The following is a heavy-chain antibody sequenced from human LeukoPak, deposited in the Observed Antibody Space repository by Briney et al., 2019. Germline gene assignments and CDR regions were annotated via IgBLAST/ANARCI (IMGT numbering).Heavy chain of an antibody. CDR3: ARDFSAYCGGDCYLD. D-gene: IGHD2-21*02. CDR2: IIPIFGTA. V-gene: IGHV1-69*05. Sequence: SVKVSCKAFGGTFSSYAISWVRQAPGQGLEWMGRIIPIFGTANYAQKFQGRVTITTDESTSTAYMELSSLRSEDTAVYYCARDFSAYCGGDCYLDWGQGTLVTVSS. J-gene: IGHJ4*02. CDR1: GGTFSSYA.